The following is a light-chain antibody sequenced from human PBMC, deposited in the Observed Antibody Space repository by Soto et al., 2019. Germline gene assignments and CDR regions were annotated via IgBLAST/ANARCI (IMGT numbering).Light chain of an antibody. CDR2: DTI. J-gene: IGLJ2*01. CDR1: TGAVSTGLY. CDR3: MLSYSGVGV. V-gene: IGLV7-46*01. Sequence: QAVVTQEPSLTVSPGGTVTLTCGSSTGAVSTGLYPYWFQQKPGQAPRTLISDTINTYSWTPARFSGSLLGGKAALTLSGAQPEDEADYYCMLSYSGVGVIGGGTKLTVL.